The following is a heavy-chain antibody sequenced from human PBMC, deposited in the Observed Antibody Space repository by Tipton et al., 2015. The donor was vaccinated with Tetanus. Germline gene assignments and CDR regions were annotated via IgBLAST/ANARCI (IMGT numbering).Heavy chain of an antibody. J-gene: IGHJ4*02. D-gene: IGHD6-19*01. CDR2: DSGYSGNT. Sequence: QSGAEVKKPGASVKVSCKASGYTFTSYDINWVRQAPGQGLEWMGWDSGYSGNTNYAPKLQGRVTMTTDTSTNTAYMDLRSLTSDDTAVYFCARLVKQWLVPDDSWGQGTLVTVSS. CDR3: ARLVKQWLVPDDS. V-gene: IGHV1-18*01. CDR1: GYTFTSYD.